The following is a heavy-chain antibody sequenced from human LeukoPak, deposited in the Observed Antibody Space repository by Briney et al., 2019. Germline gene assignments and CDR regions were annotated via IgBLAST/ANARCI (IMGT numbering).Heavy chain of an antibody. Sequence: SGTLSLTCSVSGGSIISDSYYWAWIRQPPGKGLEWIGSAHYTGDTYYNPSLKSRVTISVDTSKSQFSLKLTSVTAADTAVYFCARDSRYDSSGHAPWGQGSLVIVSS. J-gene: IGHJ5*02. V-gene: IGHV4-39*07. CDR2: AHYTGDT. CDR3: ARDSRYDSSGHAP. CDR1: GGSIISDSYY. D-gene: IGHD3-22*01.